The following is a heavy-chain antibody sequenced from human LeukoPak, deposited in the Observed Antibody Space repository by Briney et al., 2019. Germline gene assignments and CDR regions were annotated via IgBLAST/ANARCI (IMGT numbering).Heavy chain of an antibody. V-gene: IGHV3-9*01. J-gene: IGHJ4*02. D-gene: IGHD6-19*01. Sequence: GGSLRLSCAASGFTFDDYAMHWVRQAPGKGLEWVSGISWNSGSIGYADSVKGRFTISRDNAKNSLYLQMNSLRAEDTALYYCAKDRSYSSGWYDYWGQGTLVTVSS. CDR1: GFTFDDYA. CDR3: AKDRSYSSGWYDY. CDR2: ISWNSGSI.